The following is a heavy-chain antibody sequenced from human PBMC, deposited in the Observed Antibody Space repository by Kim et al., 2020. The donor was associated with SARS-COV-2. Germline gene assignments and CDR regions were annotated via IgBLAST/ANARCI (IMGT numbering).Heavy chain of an antibody. CDR3: AREGIVVVTAGEYYYYYGMDV. V-gene: IGHV3-21*01. CDR2: ISSSSSYI. Sequence: GGSLRLSCAASGFTFSSYSMNWVRQAPGKGLEWVSSISSSSSYIYYADSVKGRFTISRDNAKNSLYLQMNSLRAEDTAVYYCAREGIVVVTAGEYYYYYGMDVWGQGTTVTVSS. D-gene: IGHD2-21*02. CDR1: GFTFSSYS. J-gene: IGHJ6*02.